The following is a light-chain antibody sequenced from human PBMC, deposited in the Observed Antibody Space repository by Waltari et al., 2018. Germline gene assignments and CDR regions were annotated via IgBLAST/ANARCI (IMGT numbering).Light chain of an antibody. CDR1: QSVQNY. CDR2: DTF. J-gene: IGKJ4*01. V-gene: IGKV3-11*01. CDR3: QQRKNWPVT. Sequence: ETVLTQSPATLSLSPGERATLSCRASQSVQNYLAWYQQKPGQAPRLLLYDTFARANGIPARFSGSGSGTDFTLTISSLEPEDFAVYYCQQRKNWPVTFGGGTKVEIK.